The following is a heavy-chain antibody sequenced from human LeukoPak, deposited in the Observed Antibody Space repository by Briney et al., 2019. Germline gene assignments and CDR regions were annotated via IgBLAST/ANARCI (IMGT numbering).Heavy chain of an antibody. D-gene: IGHD6-13*01. CDR2: IYYSGST. CDR1: GGSISSSSYY. Sequence: SETLSLTCTVSGGSISSSSYYWGWIRQPPGKGLEWIGSIYYSGSTYYNPSLKSRVTISVDTSKNQFSLQLNSVTPEDTAVYYCARVSTTYRGSSWYDYWGQGTLVTVSS. CDR3: ARVSTTYRGSSWYDY. J-gene: IGHJ4*02. V-gene: IGHV4-39*01.